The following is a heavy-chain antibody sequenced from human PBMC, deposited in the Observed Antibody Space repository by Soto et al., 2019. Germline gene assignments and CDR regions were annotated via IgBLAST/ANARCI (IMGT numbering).Heavy chain of an antibody. V-gene: IGHV1-46*01. J-gene: IGHJ6*02. CDR3: AREVITMIVVVIPPGYGMDA. Sequence: GASVKVSCKASGYTFTSYYMHWVRQAPGQGLEWMGIINPSGGSTSYAQKFQGRVTMTRDTSTSTVYMELSSLRSEDTAVYYCAREVITMIVVVIPPGYGMDAWGQGTTVTVSS. CDR1: GYTFTSYY. D-gene: IGHD3-22*01. CDR2: INPSGGST.